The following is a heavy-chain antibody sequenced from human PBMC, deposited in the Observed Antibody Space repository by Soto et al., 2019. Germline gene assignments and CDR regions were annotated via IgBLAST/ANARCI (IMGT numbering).Heavy chain of an antibody. D-gene: IGHD1-26*01. Sequence: PGGSLRLSCAASGFTFSSYGMHWVRQAPGKGLEWVAVIWYDGSNKYYADSVKGRFTISRDNSKNTLYLQMNSLRAEDTAVYYCARNSPKLSVFDYWGQGTLVTVSS. CDR1: GFTFSSYG. J-gene: IGHJ4*02. CDR2: IWYDGSNK. V-gene: IGHV3-33*01. CDR3: ARNSPKLSVFDY.